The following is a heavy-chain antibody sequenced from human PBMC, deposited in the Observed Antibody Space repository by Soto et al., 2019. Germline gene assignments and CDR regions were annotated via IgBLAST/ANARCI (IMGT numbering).Heavy chain of an antibody. CDR3: ARDLAAAAPNWFDP. Sequence: SVKVSCKASGGTFSSYTISWVRQAPGQGLEWMGRIIPILGIANYAQKFQGRVTITADKSTSTAYMELSSLRSEDTAVYYCARDLAAAAPNWFDPWGQGTLVTVSS. J-gene: IGHJ5*02. CDR1: GGTFSSYT. D-gene: IGHD6-13*01. V-gene: IGHV1-69*04. CDR2: IIPILGIA.